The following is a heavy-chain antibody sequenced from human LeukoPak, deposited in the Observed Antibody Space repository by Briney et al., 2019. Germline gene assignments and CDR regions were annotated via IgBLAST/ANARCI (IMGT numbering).Heavy chain of an antibody. V-gene: IGHV2-5*02. D-gene: IGHD3-22*01. CDR1: GFSLSNSEVG. Sequence: ASGPTLVNPTQTLTLTCSFSGFSLSNSEVGVGWIRQPPGKALEWLAVIHWDDDKRFSRSLKSRLTITKDTAKNQVVLTLSNMDPVDTGTYHFARTRSSGYYDAFDVWGQGTMVIVSS. CDR2: IHWDDDK. J-gene: IGHJ3*01. CDR3: ARTRSSGYYDAFDV.